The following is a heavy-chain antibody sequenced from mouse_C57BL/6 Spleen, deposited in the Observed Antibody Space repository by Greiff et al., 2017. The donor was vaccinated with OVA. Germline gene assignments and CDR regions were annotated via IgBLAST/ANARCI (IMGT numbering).Heavy chain of an antibody. V-gene: IGHV1-39*01. CDR3: ARKPSSGYGGRFDY. J-gene: IGHJ2*01. D-gene: IGHD3-2*02. CDR1: GYSFTDYN. CDR2: INPNYGTT. Sequence: LVEPGASVKISCKASGYSFTDYNMNWVKQSNGKSLEWIGVINPNYGTTSYNQKFKGKATLTVDQSSSTAYMQLNSLTSEDSAVYYGARKPSSGYGGRFDYWGQGTTLTVSS.